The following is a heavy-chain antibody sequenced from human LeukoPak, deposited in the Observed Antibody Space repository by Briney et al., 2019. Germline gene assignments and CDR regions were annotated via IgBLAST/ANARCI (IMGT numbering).Heavy chain of an antibody. D-gene: IGHD6-13*01. V-gene: IGHV3-33*01. J-gene: IGHJ5*02. CDR1: GFTFSTYG. CDR3: AREAAAAGWFDP. CDR2: IWYDGSNK. Sequence: PGGSLRLSCAASGFTFSTYGMHWVRQAPGKGLEWVAVIWYDGSNKYYADSVKGRFTISRDNSKNTLYLQMNSLRAEDTAVYYCAREAAAAGWFDPWGQGTLVTVSS.